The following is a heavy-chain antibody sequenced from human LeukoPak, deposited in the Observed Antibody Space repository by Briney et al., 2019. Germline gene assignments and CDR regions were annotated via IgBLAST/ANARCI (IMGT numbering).Heavy chain of an antibody. D-gene: IGHD2-2*01. J-gene: IGHJ4*02. V-gene: IGHV1-46*01. CDR1: GYTFTSYY. Sequence: ASVKVSCKASGYTFTSYYMHWVRQAPGQGLEWTGIINPGGGGTSYAQKFQGRVTMTRDTSTSTVYMELSSLRSEDTAVYYCAKEGFEMPAIHRGYFDSWGQGTLVTVSS. CDR2: INPGGGGT. CDR3: AKEGFEMPAIHRGYFDS.